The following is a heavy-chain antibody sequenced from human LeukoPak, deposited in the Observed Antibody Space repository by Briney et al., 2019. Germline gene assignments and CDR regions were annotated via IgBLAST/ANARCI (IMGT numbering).Heavy chain of an antibody. CDR2: TRNKANTYTT. CDR1: GFTFSDHY. V-gene: IGHV3-72*01. CDR3: ARPSMVTPRYYYYGMAV. D-gene: IGHD5-18*01. J-gene: IGHJ6*01. Sequence: GGSLRLSCAASGFTFSDHYMDWVRQAPGKGLEWVGRTRNKANTYTTEYAASVKGRFTISRDDSKNSLYLQMNSLKTEDTAVYYCARPSMVTPRYYYYGMAVWGQGTTVTVPP.